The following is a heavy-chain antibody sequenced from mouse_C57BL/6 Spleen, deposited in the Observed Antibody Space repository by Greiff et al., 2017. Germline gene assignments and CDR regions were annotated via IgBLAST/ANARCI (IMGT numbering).Heavy chain of an antibody. CDR1: GYTFTSYW. CDR2: INPSSGYT. D-gene: IGHD1-1*01. Sequence: QVQLQQSGAELAKPGASVKLSCKASGYTFTSYWMHWVKQRPGQGLEWIGYINPSSGYTKYNQKFKDKATLTADKSSSTAYMQLSSLTYEDSAVYYCARWGSTTVVALYYYAMDYWGQGTSVTVSS. CDR3: ARWGSTTVVALYYYAMDY. V-gene: IGHV1-7*01. J-gene: IGHJ4*01.